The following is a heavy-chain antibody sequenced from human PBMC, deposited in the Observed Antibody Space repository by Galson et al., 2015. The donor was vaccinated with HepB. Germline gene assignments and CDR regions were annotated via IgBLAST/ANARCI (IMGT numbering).Heavy chain of an antibody. Sequence: SVKVSCKASGGTLSSYTISWVRQAPGQGLEWMGRIIPILDIAHYAQKFQGRVTITADRSTSTAYMELNSLKSEDTALYYCARSYCGRDCYEPDYYYGLDVWGQGTTVTVSS. CDR2: IIPILDIA. V-gene: IGHV1-69*02. CDR1: GGTLSSYT. CDR3: ARSYCGRDCYEPDYYYGLDV. J-gene: IGHJ6*02. D-gene: IGHD2-21*02.